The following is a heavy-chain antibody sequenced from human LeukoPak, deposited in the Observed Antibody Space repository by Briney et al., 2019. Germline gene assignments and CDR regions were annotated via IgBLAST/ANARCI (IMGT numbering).Heavy chain of an antibody. CDR1: GFTFGGSA. CDR3: ARGIVPGTHASYYFDY. D-gene: IGHD6-19*01. CDR2: ISGAGRET. Sequence: PGGSLRLSCEASGFTFGGSAMSWVRQAPGKGLEWISDISGAGRETYYADSVKGRFTISRDNSKNTLYLQLNSLRAEDTAVYYCARGIVPGTHASYYFDYWGQGTLVTVSS. V-gene: IGHV3-23*01. J-gene: IGHJ4*02.